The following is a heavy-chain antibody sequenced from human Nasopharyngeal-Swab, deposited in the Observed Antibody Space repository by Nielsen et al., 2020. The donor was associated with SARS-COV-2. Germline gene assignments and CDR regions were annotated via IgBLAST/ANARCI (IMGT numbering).Heavy chain of an antibody. J-gene: IGHJ3*01. V-gene: IGHV4-59*01. CDR1: GDSINDYY. CDR2: IYYSGTT. Sequence: SETLSLTCTVSGDSINDYYWNWIRQPPGKGLEWIGYIYYSGTTHYKSSLKSRVTISIDTSKNQFSLNLRSVTAADTAVYYCARGEDRYDSSGFLKWGQGTMVTVSS. D-gene: IGHD3-22*01. CDR3: ARGEDRYDSSGFLK.